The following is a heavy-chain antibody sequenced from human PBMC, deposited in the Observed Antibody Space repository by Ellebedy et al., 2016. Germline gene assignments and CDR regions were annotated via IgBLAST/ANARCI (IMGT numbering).Heavy chain of an antibody. CDR2: VNPDNGAT. Sequence: ASVQVSCXTSGYPFIGYYIHWVRQAPGQGLEWMGWVNPDNGATNYAQKFHGRVTMTRDTSISTVWMELDSLKSDDTAIYYCVRDLWDGSDFWGPGSLVTASS. CDR3: VRDLWDGSDF. D-gene: IGHD3-10*01. V-gene: IGHV1-2*02. CDR1: GYPFIGYY. J-gene: IGHJ4*02.